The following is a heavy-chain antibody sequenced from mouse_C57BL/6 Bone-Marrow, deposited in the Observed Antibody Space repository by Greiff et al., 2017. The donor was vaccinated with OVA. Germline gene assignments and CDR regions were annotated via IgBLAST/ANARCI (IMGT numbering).Heavy chain of an antibody. D-gene: IGHD2-1*01. J-gene: IGHJ3*01. CDR3: TRDGGVYGNFPWFAY. V-gene: IGHV5-9-1*02. CDR1: GFTFSSYA. Sequence: EVNVVESGEGLVKPGGSLKLSCAASGFTFSSYAMSWVRQTPEKRLEWVAYISSGGDYIYYADTVKGRFTISRDNARNTLYLQMSSLKSEDTAMYYCTRDGGVYGNFPWFAYWGQGTLVTVSA. CDR2: ISSGGDYI.